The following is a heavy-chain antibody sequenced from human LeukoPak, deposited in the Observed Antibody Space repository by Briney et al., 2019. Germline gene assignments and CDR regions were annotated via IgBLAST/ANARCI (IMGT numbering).Heavy chain of an antibody. CDR3: AKDQYGSGSYYSPYFDY. CDR2: INTDGGRT. J-gene: IGHJ4*02. V-gene: IGHV3-74*01. CDR1: GFTFISYE. D-gene: IGHD3-10*01. Sequence: PGGSLRLSCAASGFTFISYEMQWVRQAPGKGLVWVSRINTDGGRTSYADSVKGRFTISRDNAKNTLYLQMNSLRAEDTAVYYCAKDQYGSGSYYSPYFDYWGQGTLVTVS.